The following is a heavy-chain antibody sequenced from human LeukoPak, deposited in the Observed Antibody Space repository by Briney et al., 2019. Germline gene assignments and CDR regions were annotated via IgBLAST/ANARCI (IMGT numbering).Heavy chain of an antibody. J-gene: IGHJ4*02. D-gene: IGHD5-12*01. Sequence: SVKVSCKASGGTFSSYAISWVRQAPGQGLEWMGRIIPIFGIANYAQKFQGRVTITADKSTSTAYMELSSLRSEDTAVYYCARETDIVAAIPGLFDYWGQGTLVTVSS. V-gene: IGHV1-69*04. CDR1: GGTFSSYA. CDR3: ARETDIVAAIPGLFDY. CDR2: IIPIFGIA.